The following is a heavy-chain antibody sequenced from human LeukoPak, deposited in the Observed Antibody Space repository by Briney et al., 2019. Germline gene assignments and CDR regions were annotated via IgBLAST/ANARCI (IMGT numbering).Heavy chain of an antibody. CDR1: GFTFRSYA. CDR3: ATYVRGDFDY. V-gene: IGHV3-30*07. J-gene: IGHJ4*02. Sequence: GGSLRLSCAASGFTFRSYAMHWVRQAPGKGLEWVAVISYDGGKEYYADSVKGRFTISRDNSKNTLYLQMSSLRADDTAVYYCATYVRGDFDYWGQGTLVTVSS. CDR2: ISYDGGKE. D-gene: IGHD3-10*02.